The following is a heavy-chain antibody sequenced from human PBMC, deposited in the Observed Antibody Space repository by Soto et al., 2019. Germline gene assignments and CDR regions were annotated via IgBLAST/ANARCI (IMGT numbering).Heavy chain of an antibody. CDR1: GDSVSSNSAA. CDR2: TYYRSKWFN. D-gene: IGHD6-13*01. Sequence: SQSLSLTCAISGDSVSSNSAAWNWIRQSPSRGLEWLGRTYYRSKWFNDHAISVKSLIAINPDTSKNHFSLQLNSVTPDDTAVYYCARVRRGPKGYSSSWYAESTLGYWGQGTLVTVSS. V-gene: IGHV6-1*01. J-gene: IGHJ4*02. CDR3: ARVRRGPKGYSSSWYAESTLGY.